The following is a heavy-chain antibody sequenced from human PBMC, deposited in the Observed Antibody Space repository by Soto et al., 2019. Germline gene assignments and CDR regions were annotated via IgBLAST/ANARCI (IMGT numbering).Heavy chain of an antibody. CDR2: ITSGGGTT. Sequence: TGGSLLLSCAAAGFTFSSYAMSWVRQAPGKGLEWVSDITSGGGTTHYADSVKGRFTISRDNSKNTLYLQMNSLRAEDTAVYYCAKHFGSSSEDYFDYWGQGTLVTV. CDR3: AKHFGSSSEDYFDY. V-gene: IGHV3-23*01. CDR1: GFTFSSYA. D-gene: IGHD6-6*01. J-gene: IGHJ4*02.